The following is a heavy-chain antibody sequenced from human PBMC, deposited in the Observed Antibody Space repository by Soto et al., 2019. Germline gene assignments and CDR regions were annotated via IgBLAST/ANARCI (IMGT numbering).Heavy chain of an antibody. V-gene: IGHV1-18*01. CDR3: ARGRYYDSSGYLAY. CDR1: GYTFTIYG. Sequence: GASVEVCCKASGYTFTIYGMIWVRQAPGQGLEWMGWISAYNGNTNYAQKLQGRVTMTTDTSTSTAYMELRSLRSDDTAVYYCARGRYYDSSGYLAYWGQGTLVTVSS. CDR2: ISAYNGNT. J-gene: IGHJ4*02. D-gene: IGHD3-22*01.